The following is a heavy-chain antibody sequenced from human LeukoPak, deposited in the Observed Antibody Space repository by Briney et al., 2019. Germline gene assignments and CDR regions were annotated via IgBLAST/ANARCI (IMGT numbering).Heavy chain of an antibody. CDR2: ISGNGTRT. D-gene: IGHD3-10*01. V-gene: IGHV3-23*01. CDR1: AFGFSTYA. J-gene: IGHJ3*02. Sequence: SGGSLRLSGAASAFGFSTYAMTWVRQAPGKGLEWVSYISGNGTRTNYADSVKGRFSISRDNSKTTLYLQMNSLRADDSAVYYCELGGIWGQGTLVTVSS. CDR3: ELGGI.